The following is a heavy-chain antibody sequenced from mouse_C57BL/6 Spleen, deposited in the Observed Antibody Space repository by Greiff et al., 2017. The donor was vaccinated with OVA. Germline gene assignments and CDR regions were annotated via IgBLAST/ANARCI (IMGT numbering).Heavy chain of an antibody. Sequence: QVQLQQSGAELMKPGASVKLSCKATGYTFTGYWIEWVKQRPGHGLEWIGEILPGRGSTNYNEKFKGKATFTADTSSNTAYMQLSSLTTEDSAIYYGARRAAYYYGSSPAAMDYWGQGTSVTVSS. CDR2: ILPGRGST. CDR1: GYTFTGYW. CDR3: ARRAAYYYGSSPAAMDY. D-gene: IGHD1-1*01. V-gene: IGHV1-9*01. J-gene: IGHJ4*01.